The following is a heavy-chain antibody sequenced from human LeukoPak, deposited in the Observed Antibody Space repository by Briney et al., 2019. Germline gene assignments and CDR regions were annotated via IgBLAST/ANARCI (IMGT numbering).Heavy chain of an antibody. V-gene: IGHV4-59*01. CDR1: GGSISSYY. Sequence: SETLSLTCTVSGGSISSYYWSWIRQPPGKGLEWIGYIYYSGSTNYNPSLKSRVTISVDTSKNQFSLKLSSVTAADTAVYYCASSLYSSSWRYFQHWGQGTLVTVSS. CDR3: ASSLYSSSWRYFQH. CDR2: IYYSGST. J-gene: IGHJ1*01. D-gene: IGHD6-13*01.